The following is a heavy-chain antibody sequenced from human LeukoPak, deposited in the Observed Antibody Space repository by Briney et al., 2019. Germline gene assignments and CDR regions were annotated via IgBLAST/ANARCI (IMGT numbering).Heavy chain of an antibody. V-gene: IGHV5-51*01. J-gene: IGHJ4*02. D-gene: IGHD3-16*01. CDR2: IYPGDSDT. Sequence: GESLKISCKCSGYSFTSCWIGWVRQMPGKGLEWMGIIYPGDSDTRYSPSFQGQVTISADKSISTAYLQWSSLKASDTAMYYCATQRAGLGDYFDYWGQGTLVTVSS. CDR3: ATQRAGLGDYFDY. CDR1: GYSFTSCW.